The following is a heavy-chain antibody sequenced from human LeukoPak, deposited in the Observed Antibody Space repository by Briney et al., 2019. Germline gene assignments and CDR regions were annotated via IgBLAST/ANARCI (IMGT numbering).Heavy chain of an antibody. CDR2: IYYSGST. CDR3: ARAAVAGYMDV. CDR1: GGSISSYY. D-gene: IGHD6-19*01. J-gene: IGHJ6*03. Sequence: SETLSLTCTVSGGSISSYYWSWIRQPPGKGLEWIGYIYYSGSTNYNPSLKSRVTISVDTSKNQFSLKLSSVTAADTAVYYCARAAVAGYMDVWGKGTTVTVSS. V-gene: IGHV4-59*01.